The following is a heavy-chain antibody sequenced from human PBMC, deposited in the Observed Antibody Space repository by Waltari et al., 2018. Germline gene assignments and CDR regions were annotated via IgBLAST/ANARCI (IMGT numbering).Heavy chain of an antibody. CDR3: AKDELSKPTYYYDSSGYGWDY. J-gene: IGHJ4*02. Sequence: EVQLLESGGGLVQPGGSLSLSCAASGFTFSSYAMSWVRQAPGNGLEWVSAISGSGGSTYYADSVKGRFTISRDNSKNTLYLQMNSLRAEDTAVYYCAKDELSKPTYYYDSSGYGWDYWGQGTLVTVSS. CDR1: GFTFSSYA. V-gene: IGHV3-23*01. D-gene: IGHD3-22*01. CDR2: ISGSGGST.